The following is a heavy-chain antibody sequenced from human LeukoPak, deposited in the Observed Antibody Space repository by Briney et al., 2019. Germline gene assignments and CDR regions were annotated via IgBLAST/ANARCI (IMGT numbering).Heavy chain of an antibody. CDR1: GFTVHSNY. J-gene: IGHJ5*02. Sequence: GGSLRLSCAASGFTVHSNYMSWVRQAPGKGREWVSVIDRSGVTHYADSVKGRFTISRDNSKNVLYLQMNSLRAEDTGMYYCAKDYRAHPLRPNWLDPWGQGTLVTVSS. CDR2: IDRSGVT. D-gene: IGHD1-26*01. V-gene: IGHV3-53*01. CDR3: AKDYRAHPLRPNWLDP.